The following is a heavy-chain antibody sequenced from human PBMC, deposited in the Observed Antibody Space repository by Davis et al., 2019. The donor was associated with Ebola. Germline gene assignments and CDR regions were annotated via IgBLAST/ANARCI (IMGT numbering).Heavy chain of an antibody. J-gene: IGHJ6*02. CDR1: GFTFSSYE. Sequence: GESLKISCAAPGFTFSSYEMNWVRQAPGKGLEWVSYISSSGSTIYYADSVKGRFTISRDNAKNSLYLQMNSLRAEDTAVYYCARSSLAARPGYYYGMDVWGQGTTVTVSS. D-gene: IGHD6-6*01. CDR2: ISSSGSTI. V-gene: IGHV3-48*03. CDR3: ARSSLAARPGYYYGMDV.